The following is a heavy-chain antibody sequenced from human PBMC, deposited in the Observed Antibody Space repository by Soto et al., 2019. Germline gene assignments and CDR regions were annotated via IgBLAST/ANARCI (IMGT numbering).Heavy chain of an antibody. CDR3: AGDSSGPGYSYGKFDY. Sequence: SETLSLTCTVSGVSVSTGGYFWTWIRQHPGKGLEWIGNIYYSGMTYYNPSLRGRVSISLDPSESQFSLKLNSVTAADTAVYYCAGDSSGPGYSYGKFDYWGQGALVTVS. CDR2: IYYSGMT. V-gene: IGHV4-31*03. D-gene: IGHD5-18*01. CDR1: GVSVSTGGYF. J-gene: IGHJ4*02.